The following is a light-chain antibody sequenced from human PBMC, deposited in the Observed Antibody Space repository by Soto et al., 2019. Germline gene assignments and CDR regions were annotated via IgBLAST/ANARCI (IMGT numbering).Light chain of an antibody. J-gene: IGLJ3*02. Sequence: QSALTQPASVSGSPGRSITFPCTGTSSDVGGYNYVSWYQQHPGKAPKLMIYDVSNRPSGVSNRFSGSKSGNTASLTISGLQAEDEADYYCSSYTSSSTPWVFGGGTQLTVL. CDR1: SSDVGGYNY. V-gene: IGLV2-14*01. CDR3: SSYTSSSTPWV. CDR2: DVS.